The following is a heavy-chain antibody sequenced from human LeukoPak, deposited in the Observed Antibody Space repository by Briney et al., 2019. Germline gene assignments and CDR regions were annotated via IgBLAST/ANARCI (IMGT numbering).Heavy chain of an antibody. CDR2: IYSGGST. D-gene: IGHD6-19*01. J-gene: IGHJ5*02. Sequence: GGSLRLSCAASGFTVSSNYMSWVRQAPGKGLEWVSVIYSGGSTYYADSVKGRFTVSRDISKNTLYLQINSLRAEDAAVYYCARAEGSGWYSRKWCDPWGQGTLVTVSS. CDR3: ARAEGSGWYSRKWCDP. CDR1: GFTVSSNY. V-gene: IGHV3-66*01.